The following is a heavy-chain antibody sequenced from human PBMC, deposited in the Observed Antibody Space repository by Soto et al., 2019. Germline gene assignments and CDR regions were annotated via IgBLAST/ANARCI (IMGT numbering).Heavy chain of an antibody. D-gene: IGHD3-22*01. Sequence: ASVKVSCKASGGTFSSYAISWVRQAPGQGLEWMGGIIPIFGTANYAQKFQGRVTITADKSTSTAYMELSSLRSEDTAVYYCASQRFHDSSGYYLFDYWGQGTLVTVSS. CDR3: ASQRFHDSSGYYLFDY. J-gene: IGHJ4*02. V-gene: IGHV1-69*06. CDR2: IIPIFGTA. CDR1: GGTFSSYA.